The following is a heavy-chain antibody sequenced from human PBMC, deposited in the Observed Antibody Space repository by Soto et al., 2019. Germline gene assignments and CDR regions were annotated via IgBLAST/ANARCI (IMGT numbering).Heavy chain of an antibody. D-gene: IGHD3-3*01. J-gene: IGHJ5*02. CDR1: GGSFIGYY. V-gene: IGHV4-34*01. CDR2: INHSGST. Sequence: LSLTCAVYGGSFIGYYWSWIRQPPGKWLEWIGEINHSGSTNYNPSLKSRVTISVDTSKNQFSLKLSSVTAADTAVYYCARRLAYYDFWSGTGNWFDPWGQGTLVTVSS. CDR3: ARRLAYYDFWSGTGNWFDP.